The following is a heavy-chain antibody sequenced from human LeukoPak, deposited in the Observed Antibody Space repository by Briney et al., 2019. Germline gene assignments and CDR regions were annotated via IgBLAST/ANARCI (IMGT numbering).Heavy chain of an antibody. CDR3: ATGVFMVRGVLDY. D-gene: IGHD3-10*01. V-gene: IGHV4-34*01. CDR2: INHSGST. CDR1: GGSFSGYY. J-gene: IGHJ4*02. Sequence: SETLSLTCAVYGGSFSGYYWSWIRQPPGKGLEWIGEINHSGSTNYNPSLKSRVTISVDTSKNQFSLKLSSVTAADTAVYYCATGVFMVRGVLDYWGQGTLVTVSS.